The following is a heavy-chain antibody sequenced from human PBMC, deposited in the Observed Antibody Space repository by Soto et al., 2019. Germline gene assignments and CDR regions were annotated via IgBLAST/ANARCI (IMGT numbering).Heavy chain of an antibody. D-gene: IGHD1-26*01. CDR1: GLTFSSYW. V-gene: IGHV3-74*01. CDR2: INTDGSST. Sequence: EVQLVESGGGLVQPGGSLRLSCAASGLTFSSYWMHWVRQAPGKGLVWVSRINTDGSSTTYADSVKGRFTISRDNTKNTLYLPMNSLRVEDTAVYYCARASGRNIHFDYWGQGTLVTVSS. J-gene: IGHJ4*02. CDR3: ARASGRNIHFDY.